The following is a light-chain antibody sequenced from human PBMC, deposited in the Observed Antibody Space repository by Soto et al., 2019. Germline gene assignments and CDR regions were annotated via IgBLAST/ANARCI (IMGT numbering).Light chain of an antibody. V-gene: IGLV2-14*01. Sequence: QSALTQPASVSGSPGQSITISCTGTSSDVGGYSYVSWYQHHPGKAPKLMIYEVSNRPSGVSNRFSGSKSGNTASLTISGLQAEDEADYYCRSYTSSSTLVVFGGGTQLTVL. CDR3: RSYTSSSTLVV. J-gene: IGLJ2*01. CDR1: SSDVGGYSY. CDR2: EVS.